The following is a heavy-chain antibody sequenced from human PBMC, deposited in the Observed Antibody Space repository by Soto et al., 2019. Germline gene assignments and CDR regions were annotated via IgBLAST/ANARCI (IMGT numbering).Heavy chain of an antibody. D-gene: IGHD3-22*01. Sequence: QVQLVESGGGVVQPGRSLRLSCAASGFTFSSYGMHWVRQAPGKGLEWVAVIWYDGSNKYYADSVKGRFTISRDNSMNTLYLQMNSLRAEDTAVYYCARDLYDSSGYYYVRGYYYYGMDVWGQGTTVTVSS. CDR1: GFTFSSYG. J-gene: IGHJ6*02. V-gene: IGHV3-33*01. CDR3: ARDLYDSSGYYYVRGYYYYGMDV. CDR2: IWYDGSNK.